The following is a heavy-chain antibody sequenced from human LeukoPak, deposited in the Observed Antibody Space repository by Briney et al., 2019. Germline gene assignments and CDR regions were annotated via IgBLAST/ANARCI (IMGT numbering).Heavy chain of an antibody. D-gene: IGHD4-17*01. CDR1: GYTFISYG. J-gene: IGHJ6*03. Sequence: ASVKVSCKASGYTFISYGISWVRQAPGQGLEWMGWISAYNGNTNYAQKLQGRVTMTTDTSTSTAYMELRSLRSDDTAGYYCARDLDYGLDVGPDYYYYYMDVWGKGTTVTVSS. CDR3: ARDLDYGLDVGPDYYYYYMDV. CDR2: ISAYNGNT. V-gene: IGHV1-18*01.